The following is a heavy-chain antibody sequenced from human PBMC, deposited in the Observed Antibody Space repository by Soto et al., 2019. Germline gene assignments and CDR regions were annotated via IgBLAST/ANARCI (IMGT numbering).Heavy chain of an antibody. CDR1: GFTFSTYG. D-gene: IGHD2-21*01. CDR2: INQDASRK. J-gene: IGHJ4*02. Sequence: PGGSLRLSCAASGFTFSTYGMHWVRQAPGKGLEWVANINQDASRKNYVDSVQGRFIISRDNAKNSLFLEMNNLRVDDSAVYFCARDILIRDYWGQGTLVTAPQ. CDR3: ARDILIRDY. V-gene: IGHV3-7*03.